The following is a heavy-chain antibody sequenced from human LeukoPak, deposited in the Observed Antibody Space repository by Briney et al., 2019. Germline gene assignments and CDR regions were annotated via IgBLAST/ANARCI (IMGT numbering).Heavy chain of an antibody. CDR3: AKDSVYSSSSWTDY. V-gene: IGHV3-23*01. Sequence: PGGSLRLSCAASGFTFSSYAMTWVRQAPGKGLEWVSGVSGSGVNTYYADTYYADSVKGRFTISRDNSKNTLYLQMNSLRAEDTAVYYCAKDSVYSSSSWTDYWGQGTLVTVSS. J-gene: IGHJ4*02. D-gene: IGHD6-6*01. CDR2: VSGSGVNTYYADT. CDR1: GFTFSSYA.